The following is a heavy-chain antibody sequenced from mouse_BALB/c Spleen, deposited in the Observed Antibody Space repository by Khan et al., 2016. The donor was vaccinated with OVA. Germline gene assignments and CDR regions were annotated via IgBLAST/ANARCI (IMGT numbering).Heavy chain of an antibody. CDR1: GYTFTSHT. CDR2: INPRSGYT. Sequence: QVQLKQSGAELARPGASVKMSCKASGYTFTSHTMHWVKQGPGQGLEWIGYINPRSGYTNYNQKFNDKATLTADKSSSTAYMQLSSLTSEDSAVYYCARRTTEYAMDYWGQGNSVTVSS. D-gene: IGHD2-14*01. CDR3: ARRTTEYAMDY. J-gene: IGHJ4*01. V-gene: IGHV1-4*01.